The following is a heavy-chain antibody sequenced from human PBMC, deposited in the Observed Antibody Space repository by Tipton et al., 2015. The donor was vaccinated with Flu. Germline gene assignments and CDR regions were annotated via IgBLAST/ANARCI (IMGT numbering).Heavy chain of an antibody. V-gene: IGHV3-9*01. CDR2: ISWDGDDI. CDR1: GFPFHDYA. J-gene: IGHJ4*02. Sequence: SLRLSCATSGFPFHDYATHWVRQAPGKGLEWVSGISWDGDDIRYADSVRGRLTISRDNAKNSLYLQMNSLRAEDTAVYYCASENVDTAMLRELDYWGQGTLVTVSS. D-gene: IGHD5-18*01. CDR3: ASENVDTAMLRELDY.